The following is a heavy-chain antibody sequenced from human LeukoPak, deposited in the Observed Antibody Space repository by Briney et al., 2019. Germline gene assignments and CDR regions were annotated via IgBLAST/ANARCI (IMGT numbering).Heavy chain of an antibody. CDR1: GFXFSSYG. CDR3: ARDLGSGWPPISNY. CDR2: IWYDGSNK. J-gene: IGHJ4*02. Sequence: PGGSLRLSCAASGFXFSSYGIHWVRQAPGKGLEWVAVIWYDGSNKYYADSVKGRFTISRDNSKNTLYLQMNSLRAEDTAVYYCARDLGSGWPPISNYWGQGTLVTVSS. D-gene: IGHD6-19*01. V-gene: IGHV3-33*01.